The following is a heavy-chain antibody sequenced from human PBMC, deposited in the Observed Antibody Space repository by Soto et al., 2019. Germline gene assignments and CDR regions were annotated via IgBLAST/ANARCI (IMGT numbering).Heavy chain of an antibody. J-gene: IGHJ3*02. V-gene: IGHV3-23*01. Sequence: HPGGSLRLSCAASGFTFSSYAMSWVRQAPGKGLEWVSAISGSGGSTYYADSVKGRFTISRDNSKNTLYLQMNSLRAEDTAVYYCAKVALGGLTGYYRSSGAFDIWGQGTMVTVSS. CDR2: ISGSGGST. CDR3: AKVALGGLTGYYRSSGAFDI. D-gene: IGHD3-9*01. CDR1: GFTFSSYA.